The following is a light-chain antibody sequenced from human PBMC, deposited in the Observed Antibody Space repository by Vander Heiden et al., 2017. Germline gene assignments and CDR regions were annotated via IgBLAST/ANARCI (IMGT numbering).Light chain of an antibody. CDR3: QQSDSTPYT. V-gene: IGKV1-39*01. Sequence: TQPPSFLSASVGDRVTISCRASQSISSYLNWYQQKPGKAPKLLIYAASSLQSGVPSRFSGSGSGTDVTLTISSLQPEEFATYYCQQSDSTPYTFGQGTKLEIK. CDR1: QSISSY. CDR2: AAS. J-gene: IGKJ2*01.